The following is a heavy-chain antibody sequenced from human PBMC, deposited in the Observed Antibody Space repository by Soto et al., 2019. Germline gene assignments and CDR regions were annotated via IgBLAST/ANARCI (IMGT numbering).Heavy chain of an antibody. CDR3: AKGYCSSGSCALYSHDYFGMDV. CDR1: GGTFSSYA. J-gene: IGHJ6*02. CDR2: IIPIFGTA. Sequence: QVQLVQSGAEVKKPGSSVKVSCKASGGTFSSYAISWVRQAPGQGLEWMGGIIPIFGTANYAQKFQGRVTITADESTSTAYMELSSLRSEDTAVYYCAKGYCSSGSCALYSHDYFGMDVWGQGTTVTVSS. D-gene: IGHD2-15*01. V-gene: IGHV1-69*01.